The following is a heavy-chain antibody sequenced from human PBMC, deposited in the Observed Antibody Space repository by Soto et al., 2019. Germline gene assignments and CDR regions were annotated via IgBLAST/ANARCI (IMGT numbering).Heavy chain of an antibody. V-gene: IGHV3-53*01. D-gene: IGHD5-18*01. CDR3: HGYGY. Sequence: GGSLRLSCAVSGFSVRANYMSWVRQAPGKGLEWVSFIYDTDTTYYADSVKGRFFISRDISKNILFLQMNILRAEDTAIYYCHGYGYWGQGTLVTVLL. CDR1: GFSVRANY. J-gene: IGHJ4*02. CDR2: IYDTDTT.